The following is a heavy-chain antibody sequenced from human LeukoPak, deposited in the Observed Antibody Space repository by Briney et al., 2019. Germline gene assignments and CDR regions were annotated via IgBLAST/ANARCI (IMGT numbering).Heavy chain of an antibody. Sequence: PGGSLRLSCAASGFTFSSYGMHWVRQAPGKGLEWVSVIYSGGSTYYADSVKGRFTISRDNSKNTLYLQMNSLRAEDTAVYYCARFLAAYDILTGYYIRYFDYWGQGTLVTVSS. V-gene: IGHV3-53*01. CDR1: GFTFSSYG. D-gene: IGHD3-9*01. J-gene: IGHJ4*02. CDR3: ARFLAAYDILTGYYIRYFDY. CDR2: IYSGGST.